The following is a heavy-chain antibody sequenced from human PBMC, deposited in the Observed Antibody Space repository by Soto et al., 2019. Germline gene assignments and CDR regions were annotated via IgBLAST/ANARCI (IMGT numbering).Heavy chain of an antibody. D-gene: IGHD4-4*01. Sequence: QVQLQESGPGLVKPSGTLSLTCAVSGGSISSTNWWSWVRQPPGKGLEWIGEIYHSGSTNYNPSLKSRGTISVDKSKNQFPLKLSSVTAADTAVYYCARAYDYSSNWFDPWGQGTLVTVSS. CDR2: IYHSGST. V-gene: IGHV4-4*02. CDR1: GGSISSTNW. CDR3: ARAYDYSSNWFDP. J-gene: IGHJ5*02.